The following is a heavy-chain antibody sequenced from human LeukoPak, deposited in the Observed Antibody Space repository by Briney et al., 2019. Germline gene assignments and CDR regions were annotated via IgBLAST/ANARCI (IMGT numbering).Heavy chain of an antibody. CDR3: ATDLPDKYFDWDDAFDI. CDR2: FDPEDGET. D-gene: IGHD3-9*01. Sequence: ASVKVSCKVSEYTLTELSMHWVRQAPGKGLEWRGGFDPEDGETIYAQKFQGRVTMTEDTSTDTAYMELSSLRSEDTAVYYCATDLPDKYFDWDDAFDIWGQGTMVTVSS. CDR1: EYTLTELS. J-gene: IGHJ3*02. V-gene: IGHV1-24*01.